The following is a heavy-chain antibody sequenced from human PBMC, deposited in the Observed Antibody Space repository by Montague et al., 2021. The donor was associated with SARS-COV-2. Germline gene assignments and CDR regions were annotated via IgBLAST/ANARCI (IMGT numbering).Heavy chain of an antibody. Sequence: SETLSLTCTVSGGSISSSSYYWGWIRQPPGKGLEWIGSIYYSGSTYYNPSLKSRVTISVDTSKNQFSLKLSSVTAADTAVYCRARERSEDFWSGYSSYYYYYMDVWGKGTTVTVSS. J-gene: IGHJ6*03. V-gene: IGHV4-39*02. CDR1: GGSISSSSYY. CDR2: IYYSGST. CDR3: ARERSEDFWSGYSSYYYYYMDV. D-gene: IGHD3-3*01.